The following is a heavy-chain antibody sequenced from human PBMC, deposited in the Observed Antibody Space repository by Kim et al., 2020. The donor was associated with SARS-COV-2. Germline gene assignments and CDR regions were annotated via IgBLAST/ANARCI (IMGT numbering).Heavy chain of an antibody. CDR2: ISAYNGNT. V-gene: IGHV1-18*01. CDR1: GYTFSSYS. CDR3: ARGGPYSSSWYYFDY. J-gene: IGHJ4*02. D-gene: IGHD6-13*01. Sequence: ASVKVSCKASGYTFSSYSVSWVRQGPGQGLEWMGWISAYNGNTNYAQKLQGRVTMTTDTSTSIAYMELRSLRSDDTAVYYCARGGPYSSSWYYFDYWGQGTLVTVSS.